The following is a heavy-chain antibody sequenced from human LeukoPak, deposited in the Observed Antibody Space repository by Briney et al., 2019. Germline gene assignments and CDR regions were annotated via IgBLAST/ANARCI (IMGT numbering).Heavy chain of an antibody. J-gene: IGHJ3*02. CDR2: MYYSGSGST. V-gene: IGHV4-59*01. D-gene: IGHD6-13*01. Sequence: SETLSLTCTVSGGSTSSYYWSWIRQPPGKGLEWIGYMYYSGSGSTNYNPPLKSRVTISVDTSRNQLSLKLSSVTAADTAVYYCARERTSWYAAFDIWGQGTMVTVSS. CDR3: ARERTSWYAAFDI. CDR1: GGSTSSYY.